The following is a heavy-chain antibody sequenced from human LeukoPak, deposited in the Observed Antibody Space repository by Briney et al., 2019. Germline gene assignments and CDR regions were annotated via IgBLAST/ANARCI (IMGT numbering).Heavy chain of an antibody. J-gene: IGHJ4*02. CDR2: IIPIFGTA. V-gene: IGHV1-69*06. CDR3: ARELNYYGSGSYSGYFDY. D-gene: IGHD3-10*01. CDR1: GGTFSSYA. Sequence: SVKVSCKASGGTFSSYAISWVRQAPGQGLERMGGIIPIFGTANYAQKFQGRVTITADKSTSTAYMELSSLRSEDTAVYYCARELNYYGSGSYSGYFDYWGQGTLVTVSS.